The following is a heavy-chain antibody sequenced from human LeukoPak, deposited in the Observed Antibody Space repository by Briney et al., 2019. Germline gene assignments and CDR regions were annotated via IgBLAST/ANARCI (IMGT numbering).Heavy chain of an antibody. CDR2: INSDGSST. J-gene: IGHJ5*02. CDR3: ARGYCSSTSCYFSSSYNWFDP. V-gene: IGHV3-74*01. CDR1: GSTFSSYW. Sequence: GGSLRLSCAASGSTFSSYWMHWVRQAPGKGLVWVSRINSDGSSTSYADSVKGRFTISRDNAKNTLYLQMNSLRAEDTAVYYCARGYCSSTSCYFSSSYNWFDPWGQGTLVTVSS. D-gene: IGHD2-2*01.